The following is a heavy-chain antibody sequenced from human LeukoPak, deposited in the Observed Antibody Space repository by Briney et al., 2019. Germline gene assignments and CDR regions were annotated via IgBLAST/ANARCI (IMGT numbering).Heavy chain of an antibody. D-gene: IGHD4-17*01. CDR3: ARGDYGDYAIGY. V-gene: IGHV4-31*03. CDR2: IYYSGST. J-gene: IGHJ4*02. Sequence: SQTLSLTCTVSGGSISSSGYYWSWIRQHPGKGLEWIGYIYYSGSTYYNPSLKSRVTISVDTSKNQFSLKLSSVTAADTVVYYCARGDYGDYAIGYWGQGTLVTVSS. CDR1: GGSISSSGYY.